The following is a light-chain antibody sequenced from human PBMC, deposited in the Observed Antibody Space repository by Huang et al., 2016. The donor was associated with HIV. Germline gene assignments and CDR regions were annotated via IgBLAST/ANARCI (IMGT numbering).Light chain of an antibody. J-gene: IGKJ1*01. V-gene: IGKV3-15*01. CDR3: QQYNDWPRT. CDR2: GAS. Sequence: EIVMTQSPATLSVSPGERATLSCRASQSVSNNLAWYQQKPGQAPRLLSTGASTRATGVPGRFSGSGSATEFTLTISSLQSEDLAVYYCQQYNDWPRTFGQGTKVEIK. CDR1: QSVSNN.